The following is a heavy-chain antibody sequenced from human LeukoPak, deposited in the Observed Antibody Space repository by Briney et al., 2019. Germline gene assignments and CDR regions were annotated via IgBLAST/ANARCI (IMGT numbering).Heavy chain of an antibody. J-gene: IGHJ6*02. V-gene: IGHV3-30-3*01. CDR2: ISYDGSNK. Sequence: GGSLRLSCAASGFTFSSYAMLWVRQAPGKGLEWVAVISYDGSNKYYADSVKGRFTISRDNSKNTVYLQMNSLRAEDTAVYYCARGGDAAGHYYGMDVWGQGTTVTVSS. D-gene: IGHD3-10*01. CDR3: ARGGDAAGHYYGMDV. CDR1: GFTFSSYA.